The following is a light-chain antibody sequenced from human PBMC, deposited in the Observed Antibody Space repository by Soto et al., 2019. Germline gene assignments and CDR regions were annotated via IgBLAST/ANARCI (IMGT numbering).Light chain of an antibody. Sequence: QSLLTQPPSASATPGQRVTISCSGSNSNIGTNTVNWYQQLPGTAPRLLIYTNNQRPSGVPQRFSGSKTGTSASLAIGGLQSDDEAVYFCSTWDDSLNGWVFGGGTQLTVL. CDR3: STWDDSLNGWV. V-gene: IGLV1-44*01. CDR2: TNN. J-gene: IGLJ3*02. CDR1: NSNIGTNT.